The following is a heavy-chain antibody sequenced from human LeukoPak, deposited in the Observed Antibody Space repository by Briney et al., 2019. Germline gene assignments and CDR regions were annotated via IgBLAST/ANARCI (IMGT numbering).Heavy chain of an antibody. D-gene: IGHD3-22*01. Sequence: GGSLRLSCAGSGFTFSSSEINWMRQAPGKGPEWVSSISGSGSSTSIHYADSVKGRFSISRDNSKNTLYLQMNSLRPEDTAVYYCAKDQHYDSNSLDVWGPGTTVTVSS. V-gene: IGHV3-48*01. J-gene: IGHJ6*02. CDR3: AKDQHYDSNSLDV. CDR1: GFTFSSSE. CDR2: ISGSGSSTSI.